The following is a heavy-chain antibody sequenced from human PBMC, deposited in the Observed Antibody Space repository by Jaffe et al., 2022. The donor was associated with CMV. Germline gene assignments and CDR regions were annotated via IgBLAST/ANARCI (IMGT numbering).Heavy chain of an antibody. CDR1: GFTFSNFA. V-gene: IGHV3-23*04. D-gene: IGHD1-26*01. J-gene: IGHJ3*02. Sequence: EVQLVESGGALVQPGGSLRLTCAASGFTFSNFAMSWVRQAPGRGLECVSTVSGTSTTTYYADSVKGRFTISRDNSKNTLYLQMNSLRAEDTAVYYCAKLRVWSSRAFDIWGQGTMVTVSS. CDR2: VSGTSTTT. CDR3: AKLRVWSSRAFDI.